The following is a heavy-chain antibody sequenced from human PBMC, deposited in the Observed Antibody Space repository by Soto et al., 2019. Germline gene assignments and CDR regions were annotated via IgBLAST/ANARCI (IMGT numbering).Heavy chain of an antibody. J-gene: IGHJ4*02. CDR1: GFTFSSYS. CDR2: IFTTGTTM. CDR3: ARDKDWAFDY. V-gene: IGHV3-48*03. Sequence: HPGGSLRLSCVASGFTFSSYSIVWVRQAPGKGLEWLSYIFTTGTTMYYADSVKGRFTVSRDNAKNSVFLLLNSLRAEDTAVYYCARDKDWAFDYWGQGTLVTVSS. D-gene: IGHD3-9*01.